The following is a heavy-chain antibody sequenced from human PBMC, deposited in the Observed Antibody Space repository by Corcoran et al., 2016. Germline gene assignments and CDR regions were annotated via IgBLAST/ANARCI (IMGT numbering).Heavy chain of an antibody. V-gene: IGHV1-2*02. J-gene: IGHJ4*02. CDR1: GYTFTGYY. D-gene: IGHD1-26*01. Sequence: QVQLVQSGAEVKKPGASVKVSCKASGYTFTGYYMHWLRQSPGHGLEWMGWLNPNSGGTNYAQEFQGRVTMTRDTSISTAYMELSRLRSDDTAVYYCASDGYHYGGSYPCDYWGQGTLVTVSS. CDR3: ASDGYHYGGSYPCDY. CDR2: LNPNSGGT.